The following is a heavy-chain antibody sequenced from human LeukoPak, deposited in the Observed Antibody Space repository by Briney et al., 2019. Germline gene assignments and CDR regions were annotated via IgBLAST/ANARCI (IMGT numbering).Heavy chain of an antibody. D-gene: IGHD6-13*01. CDR2: VSWNSGSI. J-gene: IGHJ4*02. CDR1: GFTFDDYA. Sequence: GGSLRLSCAASGFTFDDYAMHWVRQAPGKGLEWVSGVSWNSGSIDYADSVKGRFTISRDNAKSSLYLQMNSLRAEDTAVYYCAKDKFGGDQQLVRGYDYWGQGTLVTVSP. V-gene: IGHV3-9*01. CDR3: AKDKFGGDQQLVRGYDY.